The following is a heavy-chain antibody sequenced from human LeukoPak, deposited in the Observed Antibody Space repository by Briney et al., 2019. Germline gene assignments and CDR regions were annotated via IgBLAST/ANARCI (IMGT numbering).Heavy chain of an antibody. CDR3: VGHSDY. D-gene: IGHD3-16*01. J-gene: IGHJ4*02. V-gene: IGHV3-7*01. CDR1: GFTFSSYG. Sequence: PGGSLRLFCAASGFTFSSYGMSWVRQAPGKGLEWVANIKQDGSEKYYVDSVKGRFTISRDNAKNSLYLQMNSLRAEDTAVYYCVGHSDYWGQGTLVTVSS. CDR2: IKQDGSEK.